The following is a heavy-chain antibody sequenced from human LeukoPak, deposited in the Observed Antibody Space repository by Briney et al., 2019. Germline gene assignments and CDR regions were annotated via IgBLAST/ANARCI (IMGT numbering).Heavy chain of an antibody. V-gene: IGHV1-2*02. CDR2: INPKSGGT. CDR3: ARDRGFDYSNAPFDY. D-gene: IGHD4-11*01. Sequence: ASVKVSCKASRYTLTGYCMHWVRQAPGQGLEWMGWINPKSGGTNYAQKFQGRVTMTRDTSISTTYMELSRLRSDDTAVHYCARDRGFDYSNAPFDYWGQGTLVTVSS. CDR1: RYTLTGYC. J-gene: IGHJ4*02.